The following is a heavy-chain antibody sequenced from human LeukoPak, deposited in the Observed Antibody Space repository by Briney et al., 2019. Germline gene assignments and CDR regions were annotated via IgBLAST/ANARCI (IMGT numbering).Heavy chain of an antibody. V-gene: IGHV4-59*01. CDR1: GGSISSYY. CDR3: ARXXXSRDYDILPGVWFDP. CDR2: IYYSGST. J-gene: IGHJ5*02. D-gene: IGHD3-9*01. Sequence: PSETLSLTCTVSGGSISSYYWSWIRQPPGKGLEWIGYIYYSGSTNYNPSLKSRVTISVDTSKNQVSLKLSPVTAAGTAVYYCARXXXSRDYDILPGVWFDPWGQGTLVTVSS.